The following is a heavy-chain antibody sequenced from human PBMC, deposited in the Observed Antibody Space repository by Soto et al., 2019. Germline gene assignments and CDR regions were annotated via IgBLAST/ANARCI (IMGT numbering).Heavy chain of an antibody. D-gene: IGHD6-13*01. V-gene: IGHV3-23*01. CDR2: ISGSGGTT. CDR1: GFRFSTYA. J-gene: IGHJ1*01. CDR3: AKAQEAAGTIRRYFQH. Sequence: GGSLRLSCAASGFRFSTYAMSWVRQAPGKGLEWVSGISGSGGTTYYADSVKGRFTISRDNSKNTLYLQVNSHRVEDTAVFYCAKAQEAAGTIRRYFQHWGQGTLVTVSS.